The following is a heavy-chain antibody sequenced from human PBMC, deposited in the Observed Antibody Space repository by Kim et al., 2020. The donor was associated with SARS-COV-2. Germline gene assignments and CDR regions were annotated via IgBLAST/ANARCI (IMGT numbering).Heavy chain of an antibody. V-gene: IGHV3-30*04. J-gene: IGHJ4*02. CDR2: ISYDGSNK. CDR3: ARDNPGPRPVLLWFGELLLGSFDY. CDR1: GFTFSSYA. Sequence: GGSLRLSCAASGFTFSSYAMHWVRQAPGMGLEWVAVISYDGSNKYYADSVKGRFTISRDNSKNTLYLQMNSLRAEDTAVYYCARDNPGPRPVLLWFGELLLGSFDYWGQGTLVTVSS. D-gene: IGHD3-10*01.